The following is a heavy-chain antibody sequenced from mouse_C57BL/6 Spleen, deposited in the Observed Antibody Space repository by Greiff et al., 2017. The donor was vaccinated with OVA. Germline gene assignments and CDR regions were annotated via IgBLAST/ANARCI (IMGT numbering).Heavy chain of an antibody. CDR1: GYTFTSYW. V-gene: IGHV1-69*01. CDR2: IDPSDSYT. CDR3: ARSTMITTGGLYFDY. D-gene: IGHD2-4*01. Sequence: QVQLQQSGAELVMPGASVKLSCKASGYTFTSYWMHWVKQRPGQGLEWIGEIDPSDSYTNYNQKFKGKSTLTVDKFSSTAYMQLSSLTSEDSAVYYGARSTMITTGGLYFDYWGQGTTLTVSS. J-gene: IGHJ2*01.